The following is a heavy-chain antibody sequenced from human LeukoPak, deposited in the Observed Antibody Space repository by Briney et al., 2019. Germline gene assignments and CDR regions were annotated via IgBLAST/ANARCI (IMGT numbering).Heavy chain of an antibody. Sequence: SETLSLTCTVSGGSISSSSYYWGWIRQPPGKGLEWIGSIYYSGSTYYNPSLKSRVTISVDTSKKQFSLNMSSVTAADTAVYYCARRTIRFLEWSKPYYFDPWGQGTLVTVSS. CDR1: GGSISSSSYY. CDR2: IYYSGST. J-gene: IGHJ5*02. D-gene: IGHD3-3*01. V-gene: IGHV4-39*07. CDR3: ARRTIRFLEWSKPYYFDP.